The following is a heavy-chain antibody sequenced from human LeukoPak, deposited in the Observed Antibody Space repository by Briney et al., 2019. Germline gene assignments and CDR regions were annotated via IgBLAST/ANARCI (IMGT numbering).Heavy chain of an antibody. D-gene: IGHD3-22*01. Sequence: GGSLRLSCAASGFTFSSYWMHWVRHAPGKGLVWVSRINTDGSSTSYADSVKGRFTISRDNAKNTLYLQMNSLRAEDTAVYYCATEIDYYYMDVWGKGTTVTVSS. J-gene: IGHJ6*03. CDR1: GFTFSSYW. CDR2: INTDGSST. CDR3: ATEIDYYYMDV. V-gene: IGHV3-74*01.